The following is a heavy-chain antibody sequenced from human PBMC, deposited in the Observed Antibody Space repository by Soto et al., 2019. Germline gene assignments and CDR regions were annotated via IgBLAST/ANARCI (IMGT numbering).Heavy chain of an antibody. D-gene: IGHD2-15*01. CDR2: IYPGDSET. CDR1: GYSFTTHW. CDR3: ARHGEGYCSGGSCLYYGMDV. Sequence: GESLKISCKGSGYSFTTHWIAWVRQMPEKELEWVGIIYPGDSETRYSPSFQGQVSISADQSTSTACLQWSSLKASDSAIYYCARHGEGYCSGGSCLYYGMDVWGQGTTVTVSS. J-gene: IGHJ6*02. V-gene: IGHV5-51*01.